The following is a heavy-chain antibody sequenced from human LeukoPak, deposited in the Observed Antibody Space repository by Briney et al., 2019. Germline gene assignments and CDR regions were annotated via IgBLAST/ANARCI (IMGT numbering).Heavy chain of an antibody. CDR2: INYSGST. CDR3: ARHVRIFGMVSDFDY. CDR1: GGSISGYY. J-gene: IGHJ4*02. V-gene: IGHV4-59*08. Sequence: SETLSLTCTVSGGSISGYYWSWIRQPPGKGLEWIGYINYSGSTNYNPSLKSRVTISVDTSKKNQFSLKLSSVTAADTAVYYCARHVRIFGMVSDFDYWGQGTLVTVSP. D-gene: IGHD3-3*01.